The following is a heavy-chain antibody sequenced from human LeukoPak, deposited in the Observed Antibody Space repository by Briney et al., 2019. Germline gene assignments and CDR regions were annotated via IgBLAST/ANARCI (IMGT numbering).Heavy chain of an antibody. CDR1: GGSFSGYY. V-gene: IGHV4-4*07. CDR3: AREGSAFDI. CDR2: IFASGTT. J-gene: IGHJ3*02. Sequence: SETLSLTCAVYGGSFSGYYWNWIRQPAGKGLEWIGRIFASGTTKYNPSLKSRVTMSVETSKNQFSLKLSSVTAADTAVYYCAREGSAFDIWGQGTMVTVSS.